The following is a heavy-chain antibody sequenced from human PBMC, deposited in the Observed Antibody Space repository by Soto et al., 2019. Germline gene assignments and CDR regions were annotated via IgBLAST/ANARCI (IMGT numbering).Heavy chain of an antibody. CDR1: GYTFTSDG. CDR2: ISAYNGNT. V-gene: IGHV1-18*04. CDR3: AREGYSSSWLDAFDI. D-gene: IGHD6-13*01. J-gene: IGHJ3*02. Sequence: GASVKVSCKASGYTFTSDGISWVRQAPGQGLEWMGWISAYNGNTNYAQKLQGRVTMTTDTSTSTAYMELRSLRSDDTAVYYCAREGYSSSWLDAFDIWGQGTMVTVSS.